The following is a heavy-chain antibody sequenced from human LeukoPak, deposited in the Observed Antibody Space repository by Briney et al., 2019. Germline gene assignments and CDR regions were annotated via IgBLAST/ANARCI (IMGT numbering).Heavy chain of an antibody. J-gene: IGHJ4*02. CDR3: AESGYSYGQPSNY. Sequence: GGSLRLSCAASGFTFSSYAMSWVRQAPGKGLEWVSAISGSGGSTYYADSVKGRFTISRDNSKNTLYLQMNSLRAVDTAVYYCAESGYSYGQPSNYWGQGTLVTVSS. D-gene: IGHD5-18*01. CDR2: ISGSGGST. V-gene: IGHV3-23*01. CDR1: GFTFSSYA.